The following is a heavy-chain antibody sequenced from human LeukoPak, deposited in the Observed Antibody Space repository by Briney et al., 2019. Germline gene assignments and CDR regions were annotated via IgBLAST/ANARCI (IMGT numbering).Heavy chain of an antibody. V-gene: IGHV1-2*02. CDR1: GYTFTGYY. D-gene: IGHD5-12*01. J-gene: IGHJ4*02. CDR3: ARGWNSGYDYDS. CDR2: INPNSGGT. Sequence: GASVKVSCKSSGYTFTGYYIHWVRQAPGQGPEWMGWINPNSGGTNYAQKFQGRVTMTRDTSIYTAYMELSRLRSDDTAVHYCARGWNSGYDYDSWGQGTLVTVSS.